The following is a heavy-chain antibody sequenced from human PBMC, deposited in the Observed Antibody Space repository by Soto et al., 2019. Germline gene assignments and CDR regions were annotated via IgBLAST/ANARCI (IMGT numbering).Heavy chain of an antibody. D-gene: IGHD4-4*01. CDR3: ANDYRRNHWIAL. CDR1: GFTFDDHA. V-gene: IGHV3-9*01. Sequence: GGSLRLSCAASGFTFDDHAMHWVRQAPGKGKEWVSGISYDSGAIGYADSVKGRFTISRDNTRNSLFLQLNSLRADYTAFFYCANDYRRNHWIALWRLGTLVTXSS. J-gene: IGHJ5*02. CDR2: ISYDSGAI.